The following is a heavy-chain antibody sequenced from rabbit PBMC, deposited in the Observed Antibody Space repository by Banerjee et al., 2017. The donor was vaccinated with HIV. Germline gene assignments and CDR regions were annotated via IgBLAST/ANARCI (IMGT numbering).Heavy chain of an antibody. CDR3: ARGAAYAGCGS. J-gene: IGHJ4*01. D-gene: IGHD4-2*01. CDR2: IYAGSSGST. CDR1: GFSFSSYW. Sequence: QEQLVESGGGLVQPEGSLTLTCTASGFSFSSYWMSWVRQAPGKGLEWIACIYAGSSGSTYYASWAKGRFTISKTSSTTVTLQMTSLTAADTATYFCARGAAYAGCGSWGPGTLVTVS. V-gene: IGHV1S45*01.